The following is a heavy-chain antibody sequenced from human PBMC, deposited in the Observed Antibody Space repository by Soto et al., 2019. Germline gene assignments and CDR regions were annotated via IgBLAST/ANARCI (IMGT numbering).Heavy chain of an antibody. Sequence: QVQLVQSGAEVKKPGASVKVSCKASGYTFTSYGISWVRQAPGQGLEWMGWISAYNGNTNYAQKLQGRVTMTTDTSTSTAYMELRSLRSDDTAVYYCERDVLETDYDFWSGDGIAFDYWGQGTLVTVSS. CDR1: GYTFTSYG. CDR2: ISAYNGNT. V-gene: IGHV1-18*01. D-gene: IGHD3-3*01. CDR3: ERDVLETDYDFWSGDGIAFDY. J-gene: IGHJ4*02.